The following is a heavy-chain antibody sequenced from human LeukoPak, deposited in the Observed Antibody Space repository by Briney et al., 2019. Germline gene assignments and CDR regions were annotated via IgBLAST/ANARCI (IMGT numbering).Heavy chain of an antibody. CDR3: ARLSKDTAMVYNYYYYGMDV. CDR2: IKQDGSEK. CDR1: GFTFSSYW. D-gene: IGHD5-18*01. Sequence: PGGSLRLSCAASGFTFSSYWMSWVRQAPGKGLEWVANIKQDGSEKYYVDSVKGRFTISRDNAKNSLYLQMNSLRAEDTAVYYCARLSKDTAMVYNYYYYGMDVWGQGTTVTVSS. V-gene: IGHV3-7*01. J-gene: IGHJ6*02.